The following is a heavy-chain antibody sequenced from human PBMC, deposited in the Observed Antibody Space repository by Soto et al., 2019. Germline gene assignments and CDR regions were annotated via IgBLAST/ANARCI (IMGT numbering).Heavy chain of an antibody. CDR1: GYTFTGYY. J-gene: IGHJ6*02. Sequence: ASVKVSCKASGYTFTGYYMHWVRQAPGQGLEWMGWINPNSGGTNYAQKFQGWVTMTRDTSISTAYMELSRLRSDDTAVYYCAREEGTVRAALYYSYYGMDVWGQGTTVTVSS. CDR2: INPNSGGT. V-gene: IGHV1-2*04. D-gene: IGHD3-10*01. CDR3: AREEGTVRAALYYSYYGMDV.